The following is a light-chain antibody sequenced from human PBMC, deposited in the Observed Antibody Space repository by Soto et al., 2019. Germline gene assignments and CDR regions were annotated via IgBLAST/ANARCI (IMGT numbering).Light chain of an antibody. J-gene: IGKJ5*01. CDR3: QQSYSTLIS. Sequence: DIQMTQSPSSLSASVGDRVTITCRASQSISSYLNWYQQKPGKAPTLLIYAASSLQSGVPSRFSGSGSVTDFTLTISSLQPEDFATYYCQQSYSTLISFGQGTRLEIK. V-gene: IGKV1-39*01. CDR1: QSISSY. CDR2: AAS.